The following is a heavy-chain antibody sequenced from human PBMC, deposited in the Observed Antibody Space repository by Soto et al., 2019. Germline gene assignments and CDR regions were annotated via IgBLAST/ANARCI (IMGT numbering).Heavy chain of an antibody. V-gene: IGHV3-21*01. CDR2: ISSSSSYI. CDR1: GFTFSSYS. CDR3: ARDPSIAARPRWFDP. D-gene: IGHD6-6*01. J-gene: IGHJ5*02. Sequence: GGSLRLSCAASGFTFSSYSMNWVRQAPGKGLEWVSSISSSSSYIYYADSVKGRFTISRDNAKNSLYLQMNSLRAEDTAVYYCARDPSIAARPRWFDPWGQGTLVTVSS.